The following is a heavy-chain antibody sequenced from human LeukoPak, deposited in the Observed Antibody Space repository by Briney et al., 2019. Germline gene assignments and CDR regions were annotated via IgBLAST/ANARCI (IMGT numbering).Heavy chain of an antibody. CDR3: ARDRGYSGYETNFDY. D-gene: IGHD5-12*01. J-gene: IGHJ4*02. CDR2: IIPIFGTA. Sequence: ASVKVSCKASGGTFSSYAISWVRQAPGQGLEWMGGIIPIFGTANYAQKFQGRVTITADKSTSTAYMELSSLRSEDTAVYYCARDRGYSGYETNFDYWGQGTLVTVSS. V-gene: IGHV1-69*06. CDR1: GGTFSSYA.